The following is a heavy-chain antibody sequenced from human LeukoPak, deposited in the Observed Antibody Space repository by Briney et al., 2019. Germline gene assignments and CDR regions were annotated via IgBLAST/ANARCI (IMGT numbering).Heavy chain of an antibody. D-gene: IGHD3-10*01. Sequence: SETLSLTCTVSGGSISSNSYYWGWIRQPPGKGLEWIGSIYYSGSTYYNPSLKSRVTISVDTSKNHFSLKLSSVTAADTAVYYCARHRYYYRSGSYYGAPYYMDVWGKGTTVTISS. CDR1: GGSISSNSYY. CDR2: IYYSGST. CDR3: ARHRYYYRSGSYYGAPYYMDV. J-gene: IGHJ6*03. V-gene: IGHV4-39*01.